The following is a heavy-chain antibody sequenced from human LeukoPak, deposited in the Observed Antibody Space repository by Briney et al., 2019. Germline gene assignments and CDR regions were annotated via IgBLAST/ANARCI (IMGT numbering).Heavy chain of an antibody. CDR3: AREGDYDFWSGYYNPRGFDY. Sequence: ASVKVSCKASGYTFTNYAMHWVRQAPGQGLEWMGWINTGNGNTKYSEKFQGRVTITRDTSASTAYMELSSLESEDTAMYYCAREGDYDFWSGYYNPRGFDYWGQGTLVTVSS. D-gene: IGHD3-3*01. V-gene: IGHV1-3*04. J-gene: IGHJ4*02. CDR1: GYTFTNYA. CDR2: INTGNGNT.